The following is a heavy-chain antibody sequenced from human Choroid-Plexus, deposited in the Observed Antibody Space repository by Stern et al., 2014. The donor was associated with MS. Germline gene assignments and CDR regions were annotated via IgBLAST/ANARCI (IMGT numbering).Heavy chain of an antibody. J-gene: IGHJ5*02. D-gene: IGHD2/OR15-2a*01. Sequence: DQLVESGGGVVQPGRPLRLSCVASGFTFGSCAMHWVRQAPGKGLEWVAGVSSDGSNKYYADSVKGRFTISRDNSQNTLYMQMSSLRPEDTAVYYCAKDRQYLTYFFDHWGQGSLVTVSS. CDR3: AKDRQYLTYFFDH. V-gene: IGHV3-30*18. CDR1: GFTFGSCA. CDR2: VSSDGSNK.